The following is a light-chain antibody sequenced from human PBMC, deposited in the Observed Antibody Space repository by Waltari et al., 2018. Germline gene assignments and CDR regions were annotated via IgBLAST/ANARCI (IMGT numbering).Light chain of an antibody. Sequence: AIQMTQSPSSLPAAVGDRVTITCRASQGIRYDLAWYQQKPGKAPKILIFAASSLQSGVPSRFSGSGSGADFTLTISSLQPEDFATYFCLQDYNYPWTFGQGTKVEIK. CDR3: LQDYNYPWT. J-gene: IGKJ1*01. CDR1: QGIRYD. V-gene: IGKV1-6*01. CDR2: AAS.